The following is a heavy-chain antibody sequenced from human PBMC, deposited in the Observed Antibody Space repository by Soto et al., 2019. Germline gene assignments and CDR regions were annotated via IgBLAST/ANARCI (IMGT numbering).Heavy chain of an antibody. V-gene: IGHV3-53*02. D-gene: IGHD5-12*01. CDR1: GFSVSSTY. J-gene: IGHJ4*02. CDR2: LSDGGSS. CDR3: SRDYASGAYDY. Sequence: DVQVVETGGDLIQPGGSLRLSCAASGFSVSSTYMSWVRQAPGKGLEWVSTLSDGGSSHYADSVTGRFSVSRDNSKNTQYLQMNGLRADDTAIYYCSRDYASGAYDYRGQGTPVTVSS.